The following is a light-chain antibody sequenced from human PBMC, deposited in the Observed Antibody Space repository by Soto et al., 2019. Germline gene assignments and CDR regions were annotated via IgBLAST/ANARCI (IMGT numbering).Light chain of an antibody. Sequence: EIVLTQSPATLSLSPGERATLSCRASQSVSSYLAWYQQKPGQAPRLLIYDASNRATGIPARFSGGGSGTDFTLAISSLEPEDFAVYYCQQRSNWPFTFGQGTKVEIK. CDR1: QSVSSY. J-gene: IGKJ1*01. CDR3: QQRSNWPFT. V-gene: IGKV3-11*01. CDR2: DAS.